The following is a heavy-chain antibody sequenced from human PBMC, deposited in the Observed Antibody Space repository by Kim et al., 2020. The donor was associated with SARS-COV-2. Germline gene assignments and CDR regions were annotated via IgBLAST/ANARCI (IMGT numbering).Heavy chain of an antibody. Sequence: SETLSLTCTVSGGSISSSSYYWGWIRQPPGKGLEWIGSIYYSGSTYYNPSLKSRVTISVDTSKNQFSLKLSSVTAADTAVYYCARRYFDWLSTDWYFDLWGRGTLVTVSS. V-gene: IGHV4-39*01. CDR3: ARRYFDWLSTDWYFDL. J-gene: IGHJ2*01. D-gene: IGHD3-9*01. CDR2: IYYSGST. CDR1: GGSISSSSYY.